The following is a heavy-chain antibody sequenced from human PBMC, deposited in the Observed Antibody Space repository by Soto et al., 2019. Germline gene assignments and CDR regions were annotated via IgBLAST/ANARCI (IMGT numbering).Heavy chain of an antibody. CDR3: ARESSGGNSDFDI. CDR1: GYSITTGYS. J-gene: IGHJ3*02. D-gene: IGHD2-21*02. V-gene: IGHV4-38-2*01. Sequence: PSETLSLTCAVSGYSITTGYSCGWIRQPPGKGLEWIGNIFHSGSTYYNPSLKSRLTVSADTSKNQFSLKLRSVTAADTAIYYCARESSGGNSDFDIWGQGTMVTVSS. CDR2: IFHSGST.